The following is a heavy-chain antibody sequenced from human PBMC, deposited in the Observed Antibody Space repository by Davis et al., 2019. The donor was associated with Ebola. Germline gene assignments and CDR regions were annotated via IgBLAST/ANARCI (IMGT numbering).Heavy chain of an antibody. J-gene: IGHJ3*02. V-gene: IGHV4-39*01. CDR2: IYYSGST. Sequence: SETLSLTCTVSGGSISSSIYYWGWIRQPPGKGLEWIGTIYYSGSTYYSPSLKSRVTISVDTSKNQFSLKLSSVTAADTAVYYRARVPAMIVVVVRARGAFDIWGQGTMVTVSS. CDR1: GGSISSSIYY. D-gene: IGHD3-22*01. CDR3: ARVPAMIVVVVRARGAFDI.